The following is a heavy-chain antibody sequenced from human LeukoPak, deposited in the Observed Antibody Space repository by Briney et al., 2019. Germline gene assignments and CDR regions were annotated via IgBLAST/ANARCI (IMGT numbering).Heavy chain of an antibody. D-gene: IGHD3-3*01. CDR1: GYTFTNYG. CDR2: ISIYNGNT. CDR3: ARITYDFWSGYYMPDDR. J-gene: IGHJ5*02. Sequence: ASVKVSCKASGYTFTNYGISWVRQAPGQGLEWMGWISIYNGNTDYAQKLRGRVTMTTDTSTSTAYMELRSLRSDDTAVYYCARITYDFWSGYYMPDDRWGQGTLVTVSS. V-gene: IGHV1-18*01.